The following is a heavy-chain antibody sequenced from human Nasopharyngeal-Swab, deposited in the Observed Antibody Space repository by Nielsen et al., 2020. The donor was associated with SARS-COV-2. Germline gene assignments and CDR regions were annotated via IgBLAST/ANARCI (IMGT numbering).Heavy chain of an antibody. CDR3: AKGYDFWSGYLVDY. Sequence: GGSLRLSCAASGFTFSSYAMSWVRQAPGKGLEWVSAISGSGGSTYYADSVKGRFTISRDNSKNTLYLQMNSLRAEDTAVYYCAKGYDFWSGYLVDYWGQGTLVTVSS. CDR2: ISGSGGST. D-gene: IGHD3-3*01. CDR1: GFTFSSYA. J-gene: IGHJ4*02. V-gene: IGHV3-23*01.